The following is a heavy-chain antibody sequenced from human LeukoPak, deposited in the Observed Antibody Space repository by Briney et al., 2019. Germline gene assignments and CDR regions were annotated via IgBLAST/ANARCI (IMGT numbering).Heavy chain of an antibody. Sequence: ASVKVSCKASGYTLTGYYLHWVRQAPGQGLEWMGWINPNSGDTSYAQKFQGRVTLTRDTSISTAYMELSRLTSDDTALYYCARDGNFDNWGRGTLVTVSP. CDR3: ARDGNFDN. V-gene: IGHV1-2*02. CDR1: GYTLTGYY. J-gene: IGHJ4*02. CDR2: INPNSGDT.